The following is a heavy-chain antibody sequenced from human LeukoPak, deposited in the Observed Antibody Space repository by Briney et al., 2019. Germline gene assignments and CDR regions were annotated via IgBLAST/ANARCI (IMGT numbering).Heavy chain of an antibody. Sequence: PGGSLRLSCAASGFTFSNYWMSWIRQAPGKGLEWVANIKQDGSEKYYVESVKGRFAISRDNAKNSLYLQMNSLRAEDTAVYYCARRSPNYYFDYWGQGTPVTVSS. J-gene: IGHJ4*02. V-gene: IGHV3-7*02. CDR3: ARRSPNYYFDY. CDR2: IKQDGSEK. CDR1: GFTFSNYW.